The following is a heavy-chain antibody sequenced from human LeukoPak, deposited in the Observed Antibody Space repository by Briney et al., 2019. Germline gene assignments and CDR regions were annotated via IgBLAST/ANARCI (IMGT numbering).Heavy chain of an antibody. CDR2: IKPSGGGT. Sequence: GASVMVSCKAFGYTFSNYNIHWLRQAPGRGLEWLGIIKPSGGGTASPQKFQGRVTITRDMSTSTSYMELSSLRSDDTAVYYCAADLGSGWSNPWGQGTLIIVSS. CDR1: GYTFSNYN. V-gene: IGHV1-46*01. CDR3: AADLGSGWSNP. D-gene: IGHD3-10*01. J-gene: IGHJ5*02.